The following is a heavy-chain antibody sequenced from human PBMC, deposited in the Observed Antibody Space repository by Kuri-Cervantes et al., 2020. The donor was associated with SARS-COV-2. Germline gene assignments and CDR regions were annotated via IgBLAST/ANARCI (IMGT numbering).Heavy chain of an antibody. D-gene: IGHD2-8*02. CDR2: INWNGGST. CDR3: ARGVLERAWGAY. Sequence: GGSLRLSCAASGFTFDDYGMNWVRQVPGKGLEWVSNINWNGGSTGYADSVKGRFTISRDNAKKSLYLQMNSLIAEDMAVYYCARGVLERAWGAYWGQGTLVTVSS. V-gene: IGHV3-20*04. J-gene: IGHJ4*02. CDR1: GFTFDDYG.